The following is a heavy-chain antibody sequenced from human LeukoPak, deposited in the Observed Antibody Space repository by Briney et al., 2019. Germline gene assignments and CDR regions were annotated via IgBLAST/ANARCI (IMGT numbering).Heavy chain of an antibody. CDR3: AKDLRGLSPLVY. J-gene: IGHJ4*02. Sequence: GGSLRLSCAASGFTFSSCGMHWVRQAPGKGLEWVAVISYDGSNKYYADSVKGRFTISRDNSKNTLYLQMNSLRAEDTAVYYCAKDLRGLSPLVYWGQGTLVTVSS. V-gene: IGHV3-30*18. CDR2: ISYDGSNK. CDR1: GFTFSSCG. D-gene: IGHD3-16*02.